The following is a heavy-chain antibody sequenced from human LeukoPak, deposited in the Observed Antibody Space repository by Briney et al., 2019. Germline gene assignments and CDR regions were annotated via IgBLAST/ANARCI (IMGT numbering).Heavy chain of an antibody. Sequence: SETLSLTCTVSGGSISSYYWSWIRQPPGKGLEWIGYNSYSGNTNYNPSLKSRVTISVDTSKNQFSLKLSSVTAADTAVYYCARGKRWELLSNWFDPWGQGTLVTVSS. J-gene: IGHJ5*02. CDR3: ARGKRWELLSNWFDP. D-gene: IGHD1-26*01. CDR1: GGSISSYY. V-gene: IGHV4-59*01. CDR2: NSYSGNT.